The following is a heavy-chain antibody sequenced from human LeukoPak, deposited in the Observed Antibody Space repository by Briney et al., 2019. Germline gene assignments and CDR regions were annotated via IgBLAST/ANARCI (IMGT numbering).Heavy chain of an antibody. CDR1: GGSVSSGDYS. D-gene: IGHD6-19*01. CDR2: IYYSGST. V-gene: IGHV4-61*08. J-gene: IGHJ4*02. CDR3: ARLYSSGCFDY. Sequence: SVTLSLTCTVSGGSVSSGDYSWSWIRQPPGKGLEWIGYIYYSGSTNYNPSLKSRVTISVDISKNQFSLKLTSVTAADTAVYYCARLYSSGCFDYWGQGTLVAVSS.